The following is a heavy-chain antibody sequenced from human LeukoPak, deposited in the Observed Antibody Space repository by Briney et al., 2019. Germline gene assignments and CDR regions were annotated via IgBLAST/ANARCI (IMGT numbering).Heavy chain of an antibody. CDR2: ISSSGSI. CDR3: ARGPYSYDSSGAFDI. CDR1: GDSISSVDYY. Sequence: SQTLSLTFTVSGDSISSVDYYWSSLGQPAGKGLEWIGRISSSGSINYHPSLKSRFTISVDTSKNQFSLKMSSVTAADTAVYFCARGPYSYDSSGAFDIWGQGTMVTVSS. J-gene: IGHJ3*02. V-gene: IGHV4-61*02. D-gene: IGHD3-22*01.